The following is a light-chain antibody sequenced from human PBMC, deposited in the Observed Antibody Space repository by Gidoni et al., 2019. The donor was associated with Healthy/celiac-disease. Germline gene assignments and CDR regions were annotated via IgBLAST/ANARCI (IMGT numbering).Light chain of an antibody. CDR1: QSVLYSSNNKNY. CDR3: QQYYSTPRT. Sequence: DIVITQSPDPLAVSLGERAPIYCKSSQSVLYSSNNKNYLDWYQQKPGQPPKLLIYWASTRESGVPDRFSGSGSGTDFTLTISSLQAEDVAVYYCQQYYSTPRTFGGGTKVEIK. CDR2: WAS. J-gene: IGKJ4*01. V-gene: IGKV4-1*01.